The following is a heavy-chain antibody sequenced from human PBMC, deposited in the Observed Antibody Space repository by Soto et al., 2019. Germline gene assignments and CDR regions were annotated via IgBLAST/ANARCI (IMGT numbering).Heavy chain of an antibody. CDR3: ARDRARIADAGWYYSGMDV. D-gene: IGHD6-13*01. CDR2: ISSSSSTI. V-gene: IGHV3-48*02. CDR1: GFTFSSYS. J-gene: IGHJ6*02. Sequence: PGGSLRLSCAASGFTFSSYSMNWVRQAPGKGLEWVSYISSSSSTIYYADSVKGRFTISRDNAKNSLYLQMNSLRDEDTAVYYCARDRARIADAGWYYSGMDVWGQGTTVTVYS.